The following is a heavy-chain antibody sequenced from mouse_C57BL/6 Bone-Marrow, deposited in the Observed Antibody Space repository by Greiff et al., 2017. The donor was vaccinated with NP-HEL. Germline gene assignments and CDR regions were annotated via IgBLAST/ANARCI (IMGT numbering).Heavy chain of an antibody. Sequence: VQLQQSGAELVRPGASVKLSCTASGFNIKDDYMHWVKQRPEQGLEWIGWIDPENGDTEYATKFQGKATITADTSSNTAYLQLSSLTSEDTAVYYCATNAEGAMDYWGQGTSVTVSS. J-gene: IGHJ4*01. V-gene: IGHV14-4*01. CDR1: GFNIKDDY. CDR2: IDPENGDT. CDR3: ATNAEGAMDY.